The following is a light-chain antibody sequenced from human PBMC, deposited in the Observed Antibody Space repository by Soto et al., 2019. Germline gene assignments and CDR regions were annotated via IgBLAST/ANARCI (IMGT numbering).Light chain of an antibody. J-gene: IGKJ1*01. CDR2: GAS. Sequence: EIVMTQSPATLSVSPGERATLSCRASQSVSSNLAWYQQKPGQAPRLLIYGASTRATGIPARFSGSGSGTVFTLTISSLHSEDFAVYYCQQYNNWPQTFGQGTKVEIK. CDR3: QQYNNWPQT. CDR1: QSVSSN. V-gene: IGKV3-15*01.